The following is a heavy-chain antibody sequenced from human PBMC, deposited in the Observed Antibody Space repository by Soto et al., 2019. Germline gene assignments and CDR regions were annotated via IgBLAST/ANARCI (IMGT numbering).Heavy chain of an antibody. D-gene: IGHD3-22*01. Sequence: QVQLVQSGAEVKKPGSSVKVSCKASGGTFSSYAISWVRQAPGQGLEWMGGIIPIFGTANSAQKFQGRVTLTADESTSTAYMELSSLRSEDTAVYYCARGAPPYYYDSSGYSLDYLGQGTLVTVSS. CDR3: ARGAPPYYYDSSGYSLDY. J-gene: IGHJ4*02. CDR2: IIPIFGTA. CDR1: GGTFSSYA. V-gene: IGHV1-69*01.